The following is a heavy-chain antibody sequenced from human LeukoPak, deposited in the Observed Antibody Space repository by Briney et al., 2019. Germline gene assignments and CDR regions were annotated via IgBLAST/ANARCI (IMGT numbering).Heavy chain of an antibody. CDR1: GGSFSGYY. V-gene: IGHV4-34*01. D-gene: IGHD3-10*01. Sequence: SETLSLTCAVYGGSFSGYYWIWIRQPPGKGLEWIGEINHSGSNNYNPSLKTRVTISVDTSKHQFSLKLSSVTAADTAVYYCARGAYYGPGNVFDLWGQGTMVTVSS. J-gene: IGHJ3*01. CDR3: ARGAYYGPGNVFDL. CDR2: INHSGSN.